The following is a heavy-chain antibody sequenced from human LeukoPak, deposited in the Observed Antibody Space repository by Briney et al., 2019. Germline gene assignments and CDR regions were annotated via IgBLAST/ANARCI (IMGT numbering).Heavy chain of an antibody. Sequence: KPSETLSLTCTVSGGSISSSSYYWGWIRQPPGKGLEWIGSIYYSGSTYYNPSLKSRVTISVDTSKNQFSLKLSFVTAADTAVYYCARLGLLWFGDPWGQGTLVTVSS. CDR2: IYYSGST. CDR1: GGSISSSSYY. J-gene: IGHJ5*02. CDR3: ARLGLLWFGDP. V-gene: IGHV4-39*01. D-gene: IGHD3-10*01.